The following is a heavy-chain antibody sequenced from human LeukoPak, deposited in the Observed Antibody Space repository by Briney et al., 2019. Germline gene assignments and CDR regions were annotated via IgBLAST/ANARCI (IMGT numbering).Heavy chain of an antibody. Sequence: SETLSLTCTVSDDSISSGSHYWSWIRQPPGKGLEWIGYIYYSGSTNYNPSLKSRVTISVDTSKNQFSLKLSSVTAADTAVYYCARSYYGSGSLDYWGQGTLVTVSS. V-gene: IGHV4-61*01. J-gene: IGHJ4*02. D-gene: IGHD3-10*01. CDR3: ARSYYGSGSLDY. CDR1: DDSISSGSHY. CDR2: IYYSGST.